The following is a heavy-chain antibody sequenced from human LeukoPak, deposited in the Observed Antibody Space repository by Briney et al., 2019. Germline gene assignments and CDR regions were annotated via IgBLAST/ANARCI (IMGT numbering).Heavy chain of an antibody. V-gene: IGHV3-43*01. Sequence: PGGSLRLSCAASGFTFDDYTMHWVRQAPGKGLEWVSLISWDGGSTYYADSVKGRFTISRDNSKNSLYLQMNSLRAEDTAVYYCALNGREVPSGAFDIWGQGTMVTVSS. CDR2: ISWDGGST. J-gene: IGHJ3*02. CDR1: GFTFDDYT. CDR3: ALNGREVPSGAFDI. D-gene: IGHD3-16*02.